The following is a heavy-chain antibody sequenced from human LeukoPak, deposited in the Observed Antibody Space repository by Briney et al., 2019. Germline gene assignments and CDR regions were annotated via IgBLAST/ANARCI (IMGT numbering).Heavy chain of an antibody. J-gene: IGHJ6*03. Sequence: SETLSLTCTVSGYSISSGYYWGWIRQPPGKGLEWIGSIYHSGSTYYNPSLKSRVTISVDTSENQFSLDLSSVTAADTAVYYCVRSRVQWELQGGYYYYMDVWGKGTTVTISS. CDR2: IYHSGST. CDR1: GYSISSGYY. CDR3: VRSRVQWELQGGYYYYMDV. D-gene: IGHD4-23*01. V-gene: IGHV4-38-2*02.